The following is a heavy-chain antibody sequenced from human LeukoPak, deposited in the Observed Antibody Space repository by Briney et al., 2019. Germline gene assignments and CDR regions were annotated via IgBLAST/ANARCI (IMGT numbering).Heavy chain of an antibody. V-gene: IGHV4-38-2*01. CDR2: IHHTGRT. CDR1: GFSFTSGYY. Sequence: PSETLSLTCGVSGFSFTSGYYWAWIRQPPGRGLEWIGSIHHTGRTDYNPSLKSRVTISVDTSKNHFYLNLSSVTAADTAVYYCARHGNHRRNRLDPWGRGTLVTVSS. CDR3: ARHGNHRRNRLDP. D-gene: IGHD1-14*01. J-gene: IGHJ5*02.